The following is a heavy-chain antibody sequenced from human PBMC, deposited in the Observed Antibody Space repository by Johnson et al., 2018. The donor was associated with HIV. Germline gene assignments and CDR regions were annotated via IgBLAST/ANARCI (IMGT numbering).Heavy chain of an antibody. Sequence: EVQLVESGGGVVRPGGSLRLSCAASGFIFDDYGMTWVRQAPGKGLEWVSNINWNGGSTGYADSVKGRFTISRDNAKNSLYLQMKSLRSEDTALYYCARTVGYYDRSGDYNVDAFDIWGQGTMVTVSS. CDR2: INWNGGST. D-gene: IGHD3-22*01. CDR3: ARTVGYYDRSGDYNVDAFDI. V-gene: IGHV3-20*04. J-gene: IGHJ3*02. CDR1: GFIFDDYG.